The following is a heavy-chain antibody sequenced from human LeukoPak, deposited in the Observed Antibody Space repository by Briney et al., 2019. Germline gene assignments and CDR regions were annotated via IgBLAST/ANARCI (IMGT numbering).Heavy chain of an antibody. D-gene: IGHD3-16*01. J-gene: IGHJ4*02. CDR1: GFTCSDYW. CDR3: VRDLILVWTPGDDFDH. Sequence: GGSLRLSGAASGFTCSDYWMHWVRQAPGKGLEWVSRINERATIIAYADSVKGRFTIDRENARNTLYLQMNSLTAEATAVYYCVRDLILVWTPGDDFDHWGQGTLVTVSS. V-gene: IGHV3-74*03. CDR2: INERATII.